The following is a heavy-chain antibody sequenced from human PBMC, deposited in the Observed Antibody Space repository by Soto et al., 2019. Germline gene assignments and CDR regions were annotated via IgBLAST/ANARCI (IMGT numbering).Heavy chain of an antibody. CDR1: GFAFSSYV. D-gene: IGHD3-22*01. Sequence: PGESLRLSCAASGFAFSSYVLHWVRRAPGKGPEWVSAIGTGGDTYYADSVMGRFTISRDNAKKSLYLQMNSLIAEDMAVYYCARVSITMIVVAISSGYAFDIWGQGTMVTVSS. CDR3: ARVSITMIVVAISSGYAFDI. V-gene: IGHV3-13*01. J-gene: IGHJ3*02. CDR2: IGTGGDT.